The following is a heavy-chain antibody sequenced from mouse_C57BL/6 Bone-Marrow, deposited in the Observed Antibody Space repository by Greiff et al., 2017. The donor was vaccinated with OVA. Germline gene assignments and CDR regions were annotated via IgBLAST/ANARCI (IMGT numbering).Heavy chain of an antibody. CDR1: GFTFSSYA. Sequence: EVQVVESGGGLVKPGGSLKLSCAASGFTFSSYAMSWVRQTPEKRLEWVATISDGGSYTYYPDNVKGRFTLSRDIAKNNRYLQMSHLKSEDTAMYYCARDYYGNYGWYFDVWGTGTTVTVSS. J-gene: IGHJ1*03. CDR2: ISDGGSYT. CDR3: ARDYYGNYGWYFDV. V-gene: IGHV5-4*01. D-gene: IGHD2-1*01.